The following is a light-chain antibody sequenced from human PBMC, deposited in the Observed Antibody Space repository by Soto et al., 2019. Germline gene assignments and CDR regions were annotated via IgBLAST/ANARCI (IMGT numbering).Light chain of an antibody. CDR3: QQCGSSPWT. V-gene: IGKV3-20*01. J-gene: IGKJ1*01. CDR2: GAS. Sequence: EIVMTQSPATLSVSPGERATLSCRASQSVSSDLAWYQQKPGQPPRLLVFGASSRATGIPDRFSGGGSGTDFTLTISRLEPEDFAVYYCQQCGSSPWTFGQGTKVDI. CDR1: QSVSSD.